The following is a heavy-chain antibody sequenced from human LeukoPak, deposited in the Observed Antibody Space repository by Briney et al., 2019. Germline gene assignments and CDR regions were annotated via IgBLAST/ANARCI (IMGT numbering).Heavy chain of an antibody. CDR3: AREYVLYDAFDI. Sequence: GGSLRLSCAASGLTFSSYSMNWVRQAPGKGLEWVSSISSSSSYIFYADSMKGRFTISRDNAKNSLFLQMNSLRAEDTAVYYCAREYVLYDAFDIWGQGTMVTVSS. J-gene: IGHJ3*02. CDR2: ISSSSSYI. CDR1: GLTFSSYS. D-gene: IGHD3-10*02. V-gene: IGHV3-21*01.